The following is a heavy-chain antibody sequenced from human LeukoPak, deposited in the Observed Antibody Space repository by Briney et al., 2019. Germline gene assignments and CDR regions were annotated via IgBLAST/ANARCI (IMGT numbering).Heavy chain of an antibody. D-gene: IGHD5-24*01. CDR3: TRDREGGFKLDY. V-gene: IGHV6-1*01. J-gene: IGHJ4*02. CDR2: TFYRSRWYH. CDR1: GDSVSSNIAA. Sequence: SQTLSLPCAITGDSVSSNIAAWNWIRQSPSRGLEWLGRTFYRSRWYHDYGVSVNGRITINADTSKNQFSLQLNSVTPEDTAVYYCTRDREGGFKLDYWGRGTLVTVSS.